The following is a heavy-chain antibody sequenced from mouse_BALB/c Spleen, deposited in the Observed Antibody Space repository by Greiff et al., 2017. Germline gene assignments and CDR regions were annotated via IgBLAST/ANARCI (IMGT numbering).Heavy chain of an antibody. CDR1: GYAFSSYW. D-gene: IGHD2-14*01. Sequence: QVQLKQSAAELARPGASVKMSCKASGYAFSSYWMNWVKQRPGQGLEWIGQIYPGDGDTNYNGKFKGKATLTADKSSSTAYMQLSSLTSEDSAVYFCARIGRYDDYAMDYWGQGTSVTVSS. V-gene: IGHV1-80*01. CDR2: IYPGDGDT. J-gene: IGHJ4*01. CDR3: ARIGRYDDYAMDY.